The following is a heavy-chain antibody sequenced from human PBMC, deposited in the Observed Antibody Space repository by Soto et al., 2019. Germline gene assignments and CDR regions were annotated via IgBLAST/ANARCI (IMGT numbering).Heavy chain of an antibody. CDR1: GFTFSSYA. Sequence: GGSLRLSCAASGFTFSSYAMSWVRQAPGKGLEWVSAISASSDSTYYADSVKGRFTISRDISRNTLYLQMNSLRAGDTSMYYCAKAMRGFNYGNFEYWGQGTLVTVSS. V-gene: IGHV3-23*01. D-gene: IGHD5-18*01. CDR2: ISASSDST. J-gene: IGHJ4*02. CDR3: AKAMRGFNYGNFEY.